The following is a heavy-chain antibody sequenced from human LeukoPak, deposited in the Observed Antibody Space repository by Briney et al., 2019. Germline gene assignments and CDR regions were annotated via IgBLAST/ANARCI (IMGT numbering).Heavy chain of an antibody. J-gene: IGHJ4*02. CDR1: GFTFSSYG. D-gene: IGHD3-3*01. CDR2: IWFDGSNK. Sequence: GGSLRLSCAASGFTFSSYGMHWVRQAPGKGLEWVALIWFDGSNKYYADSVKGRFTISRDNSKNTLYLQMNSLEAEDTAVYYCATDIFGVVIAPDYWGQGTLVTVSS. CDR3: ATDIFGVVIAPDY. V-gene: IGHV3-33*01.